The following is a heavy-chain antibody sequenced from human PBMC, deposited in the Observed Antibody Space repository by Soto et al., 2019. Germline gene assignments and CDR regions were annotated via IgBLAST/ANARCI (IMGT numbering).Heavy chain of an antibody. J-gene: IGHJ4*02. D-gene: IGHD3-22*01. Sequence: ESGGGVVQPGTSLRLSCAASGFTFRSYVIHWVRQAPGKGLEWVAAISKDGSATHYADSVKGRFAVSRDNSKNTLYLQMDSLRVADTAVYYCAREDDSSGRAGTYHYWGQGTLVTVSS. CDR3: AREDDSSGRAGTYHY. CDR1: GFTFRSYV. V-gene: IGHV3-30*09. CDR2: ISKDGSAT.